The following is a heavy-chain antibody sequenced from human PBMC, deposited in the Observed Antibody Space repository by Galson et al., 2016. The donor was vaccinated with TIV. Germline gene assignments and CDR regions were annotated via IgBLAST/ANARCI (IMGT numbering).Heavy chain of an antibody. CDR3: AREMYFYDSSRKGDAFDV. J-gene: IGHJ3*01. D-gene: IGHD3-22*01. V-gene: IGHV1-69*13. Sequence: SVKVSCKASEDTFSNHATSWARQAPGQGLEWMGRIVPIFRTPTYAQKFQGRVTLTADESTSTAYMELSNLRSEDTAVYYCAREMYFYDSSRKGDAFDVWGQGTTVTVSS. CDR2: IVPIFRTP. CDR1: EDTFSNHA.